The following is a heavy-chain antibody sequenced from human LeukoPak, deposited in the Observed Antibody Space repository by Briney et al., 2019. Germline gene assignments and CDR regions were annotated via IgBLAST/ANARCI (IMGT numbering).Heavy chain of an antibody. CDR2: IYYSGST. Sequence: PSETLSLTCTVSGGSISSSSYYWGWIRQPPGKGLEWIGSIYYSGSTYYNPSLKSRVTISVDTSKNQFSLKLSSVTAADTAVYYCARDRVGYCSGGSCYSSNWFDPWGQGTLVTVSS. V-gene: IGHV4-39*07. D-gene: IGHD2-15*01. CDR1: GGSISSSSYY. J-gene: IGHJ5*02. CDR3: ARDRVGYCSGGSCYSSNWFDP.